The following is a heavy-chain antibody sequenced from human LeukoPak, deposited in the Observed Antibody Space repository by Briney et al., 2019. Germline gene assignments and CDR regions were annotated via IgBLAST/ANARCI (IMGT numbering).Heavy chain of an antibody. CDR1: GFTFSSYW. CDR3: ARGLRNYYDSSGLDAFDI. Sequence: GGSLRLSCAASGFTFSSYWMGWVRQAPGKGLEWVANIKQDGSEKYYVDSVKGRFTISRDNAKNSLYLQMNSLRAEDTAVYYCARGLRNYYDSSGLDAFDIWGQGTMVTVSS. V-gene: IGHV3-7*01. CDR2: IKQDGSEK. D-gene: IGHD3-22*01. J-gene: IGHJ3*02.